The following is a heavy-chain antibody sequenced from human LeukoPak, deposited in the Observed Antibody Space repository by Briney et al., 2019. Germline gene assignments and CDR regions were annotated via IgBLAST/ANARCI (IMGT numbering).Heavy chain of an antibody. CDR2: INHRGST. V-gene: IGHV4-34*01. CDR3: SRCHNWFDP. Sequence: PSETLSLTRALYGGSFSVYNWRWLRQPPEKGVEWMGEINHRGSTNYNPSLKRGVTISVDTSKNQFSLKLSSVPAADTAVYCVSRCHNWFDPWGQGTLVTVSS. CDR1: GGSFSVYN. J-gene: IGHJ5*02.